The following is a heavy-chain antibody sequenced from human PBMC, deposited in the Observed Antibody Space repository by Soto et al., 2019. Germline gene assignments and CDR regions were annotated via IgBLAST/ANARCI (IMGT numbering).Heavy chain of an antibody. V-gene: IGHV4-59*08. CDR1: GGSISSYY. J-gene: IGHJ4*02. CDR2: IYYSGST. D-gene: IGHD6-25*01. Sequence: TLSLTCTVSGGSISSYYWSWIRQPPGKGLEWIGYIYYSGSTNYNPSLKSRVTISVDTSKNQFSLKLSSVTAADTAVDYCARLYGFSGFDYWGQGTLDTVSS. CDR3: ARLYGFSGFDY.